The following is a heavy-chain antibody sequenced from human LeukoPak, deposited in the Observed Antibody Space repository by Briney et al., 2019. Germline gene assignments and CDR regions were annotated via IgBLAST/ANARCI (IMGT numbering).Heavy chain of an antibody. V-gene: IGHV3-48*01. CDR2: ISSSSSTI. J-gene: IGHJ5*02. Sequence: GGSLRLSCAASGFTFSSYSMNWVRQAPGKGLEWVSYISSSSSTIYYADSVKGRFAISRDNAKNSLYLQMNSLRAEDTAVYYCARVRVGATPNWFDPWGQGTLVTVSS. D-gene: IGHD1-26*01. CDR1: GFTFSSYS. CDR3: ARVRVGATPNWFDP.